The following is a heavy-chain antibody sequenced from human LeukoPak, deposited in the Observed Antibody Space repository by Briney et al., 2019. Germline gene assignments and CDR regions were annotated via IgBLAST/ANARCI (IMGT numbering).Heavy chain of an antibody. CDR1: GFIFSSYG. J-gene: IGHJ2*01. D-gene: IGHD2-2*01. Sequence: GGSLRPSCAASGFIFSSYGMHWVRQAPGKGLEWVAIIWSDGNNKYYADSVKGRFTISKDFSKNTLYLQMNTLRAEDTAFYYCLAIAVPGVIWQFDLWGRGTRSLSPQ. CDR3: LAIAVPGVIWQFDL. V-gene: IGHV3-33*01. CDR2: IWSDGNNK.